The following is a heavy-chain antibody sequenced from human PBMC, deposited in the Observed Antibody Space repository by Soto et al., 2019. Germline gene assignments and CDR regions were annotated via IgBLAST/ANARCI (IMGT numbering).Heavy chain of an antibody. V-gene: IGHV4-30-4*01. CDR3: ARGVTVFGLVPPFWIEP. J-gene: IGHJ5*02. CDR2: IYNSGIT. D-gene: IGHD3-3*01. CDR1: GGSISSGDYS. Sequence: SETLSLTCTVSGGSISSGDYSWSWVRQSPGKGLEWIGHIYNSGITYYNPSLKSRVVISIDTSRNQFSLRLNSLTAADRAVYFCARGVTVFGLVPPFWIEPWGQGTVVTVSS.